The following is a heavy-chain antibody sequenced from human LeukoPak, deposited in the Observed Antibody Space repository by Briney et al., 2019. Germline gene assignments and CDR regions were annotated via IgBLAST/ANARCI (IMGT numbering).Heavy chain of an antibody. J-gene: IGHJ4*02. Sequence: SETLSLTCAVYGGSFSGYYWSWIRQPPGKGLEWIGEINHSGSTNYNPSLKSRPTISVDTSKNQFSLKLSSVTAADTAVYYCARGYSIDYFDYWGQGTLVTVSS. CDR2: INHSGST. V-gene: IGHV4-34*01. CDR1: GGSFSGYY. CDR3: ARGYSIDYFDY. D-gene: IGHD5-18*01.